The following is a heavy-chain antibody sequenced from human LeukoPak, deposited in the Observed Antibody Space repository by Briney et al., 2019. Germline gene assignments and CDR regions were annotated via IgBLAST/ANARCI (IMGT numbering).Heavy chain of an antibody. CDR2: ISAYNGNT. CDR3: ARDFSSYYYDSSGYYPCGY. CDR1: GYTFTSYG. J-gene: IGHJ4*02. Sequence: ASVKVSCKASGYTFTSYGISWVRQAPGQGLEWVGWISAYNGNTNYAQKLQGRVTMTTDTSTSTAYMELRSLRSDDTAVYYCARDFSSYYYDSSGYYPCGYWGQGTLVTVSS. D-gene: IGHD3-22*01. V-gene: IGHV1-18*01.